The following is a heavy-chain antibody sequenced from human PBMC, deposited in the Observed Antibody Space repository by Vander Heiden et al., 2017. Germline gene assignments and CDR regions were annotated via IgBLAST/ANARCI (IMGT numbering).Heavy chain of an antibody. CDR3: ARDGPHQYGMDV. CDR1: GGTFSSYA. Sequence: QVQLVPSGAEVKKPGSSVKVSCKASGGTFSSYAISWVRQAPGQGLEWMGGISPIFGTANYAQKFQGRVTITADKSTSTAYMELSSLRSEDTAVYYCARDGPHQYGMDVWGQGTTVTVSS. V-gene: IGHV1-69*06. J-gene: IGHJ6*02. CDR2: ISPIFGTA.